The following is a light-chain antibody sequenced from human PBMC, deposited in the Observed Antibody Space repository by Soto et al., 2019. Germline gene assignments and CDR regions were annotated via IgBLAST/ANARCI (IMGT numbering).Light chain of an antibody. Sequence: DIQMTQSPSSLSASVGDRVTITCRASQGINNKLAWSQQKPGKAPKSPIYAASSLQSGVPSKFSGSGSGTDFTLTISSLQPEDFATYYCQQYHSYPITFGQGTRLEIK. CDR3: QQYHSYPIT. CDR1: QGINNK. V-gene: IGKV1-16*02. CDR2: AAS. J-gene: IGKJ5*01.